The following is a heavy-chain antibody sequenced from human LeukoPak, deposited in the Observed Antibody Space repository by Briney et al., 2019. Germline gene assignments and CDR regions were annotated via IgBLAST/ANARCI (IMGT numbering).Heavy chain of an antibody. J-gene: IGHJ6*02. CDR3: ARMVEAYYYYGLDV. CDR1: GGTISSFF. D-gene: IGHD2-15*01. V-gene: IGHV4-4*07. Sequence: SETLSLTCTVSGGTISSFFWSWIRQPAGKGLEWIGRLYTSGSTNYNPSLKSRVTMSLDTSKNQFSLKLNSVTAADTAIYYCARMVEAYYYYGLDVWGQGTTVTVSS. CDR2: LYTSGST.